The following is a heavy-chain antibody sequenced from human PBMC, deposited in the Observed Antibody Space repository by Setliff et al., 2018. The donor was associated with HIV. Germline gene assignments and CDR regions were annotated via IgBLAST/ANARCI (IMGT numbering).Heavy chain of an antibody. J-gene: IGHJ4*02. Sequence: ASVKVSCKASGFTFTEYYIHWVRQAPGQGLEWLGWINTKTGNPTYVQGFPGQFVFSLDTSVSTAYLEISSLKAEDTAVYYCARAPFLQFFRGSPYYFDYWGQGSLVTVSS. CDR2: INTKTGNP. CDR1: GFTFTEYY. CDR3: ARAPFLQFFRGSPYYFDY. V-gene: IGHV7-4-1*02. D-gene: IGHD3-10*01.